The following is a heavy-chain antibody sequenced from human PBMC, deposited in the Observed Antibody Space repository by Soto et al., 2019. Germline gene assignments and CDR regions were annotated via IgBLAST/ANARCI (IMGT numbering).Heavy chain of an antibody. CDR3: ANGLTGAPYYGMDV. Sequence: EVQLLESGGGLVQPGGSLRLSCAASGFTFSSYAMSWVRQAPGKGLEWVSAITGSGGRTYYADSVKGRFTISRDNSKNTLYLQMNGLRAEDTAVYYCANGLTGAPYYGMDVWGQGTTVTVSS. CDR1: GFTFSSYA. D-gene: IGHD7-27*01. J-gene: IGHJ6*02. V-gene: IGHV3-23*01. CDR2: ITGSGGRT.